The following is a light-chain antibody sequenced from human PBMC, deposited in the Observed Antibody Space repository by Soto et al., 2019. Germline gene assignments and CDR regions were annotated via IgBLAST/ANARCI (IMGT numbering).Light chain of an antibody. Sequence: QLVLTQSPSASASLGASVKLTCTLSSGHTNYAIAWHQQQPEKGPRFLMKLNSDGSHSKGDGIPDRFSGSSSGAERYLTISSVQSEDEADYYCQTWGTGIYVVFGGGTKLTVL. V-gene: IGLV4-69*01. CDR3: QTWGTGIYVV. CDR2: LNSDGSH. J-gene: IGLJ2*01. CDR1: SGHTNYA.